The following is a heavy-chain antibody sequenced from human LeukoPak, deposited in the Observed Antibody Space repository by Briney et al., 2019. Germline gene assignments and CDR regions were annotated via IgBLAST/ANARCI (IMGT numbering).Heavy chain of an antibody. Sequence: SETLSLTCTVSGGSISSYYWSWIRQPPGKGLEWIGYIYYSGSTNYNPSLKSRVTISVDTSKNQFSLKLSYVTAADTAVYYCARDLGAAPHSNWFDPCGQGTLVTVSS. CDR2: IYYSGST. D-gene: IGHD3-16*01. CDR1: GGSISSYY. J-gene: IGHJ5*02. CDR3: ARDLGAAPHSNWFDP. V-gene: IGHV4-59*01.